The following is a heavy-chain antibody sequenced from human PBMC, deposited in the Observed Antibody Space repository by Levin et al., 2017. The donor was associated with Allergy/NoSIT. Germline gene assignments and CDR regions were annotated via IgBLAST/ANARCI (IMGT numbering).Heavy chain of an antibody. J-gene: IGHJ4*02. D-gene: IGHD2-15*01. CDR3: ARDSGGSCSY. CDR2: INPNSGGT. CDR1: GYTFTGYY. V-gene: IGHV1-2*02. Sequence: GESLKISCKASGYTFTGYYMHWVRQAPGQGLEWMGWINPNSGGTNYAQKFQGRVTMTRDTSISTAYMELSRLRSDDTAVYYCARDSGGSCSYWGQGTLVTVSS.